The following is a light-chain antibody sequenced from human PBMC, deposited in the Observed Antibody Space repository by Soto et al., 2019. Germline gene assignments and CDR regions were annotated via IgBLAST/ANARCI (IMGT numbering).Light chain of an antibody. CDR3: QQYYSFPLT. Sequence: DIQMTQSPSTLSGSVGDRVTITCRASQTISSWLAWYQQKPGKAPKLLIYKASTLASGVPSRFSGSGSGTDFTLTISCLKSEDFATYYCQQYYSFPLTFGGGTKVDIK. CDR1: QTISSW. V-gene: IGKV1-5*03. J-gene: IGKJ4*01. CDR2: KAS.